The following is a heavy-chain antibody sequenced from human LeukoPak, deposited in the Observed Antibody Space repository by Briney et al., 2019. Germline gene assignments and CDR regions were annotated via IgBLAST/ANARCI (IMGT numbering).Heavy chain of an antibody. V-gene: IGHV3-30-3*01. J-gene: IGHJ5*02. CDR1: GFTFSSYA. CDR3: ARDPRNVGLAP. D-gene: IGHD2-15*01. CDR2: ISYDGSNK. Sequence: ALRLSCAASGFTFSSYAMHWVRQAPGKGLEWVAVISYDGSNKYFADSVKGRFTISRDNSKNTLYLQVNSLRAEDTAVYYCARDPRNVGLAPWGQGTLVTVSS.